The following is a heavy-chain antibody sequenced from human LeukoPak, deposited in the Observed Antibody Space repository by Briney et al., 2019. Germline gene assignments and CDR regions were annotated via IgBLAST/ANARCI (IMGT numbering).Heavy chain of an antibody. CDR3: ARHKAYSDFVSD. J-gene: IGHJ4*02. Sequence: SETLSLTCTVSGGSISSSSHYWGWIRQPPGKGLEWIGSVYYNGDTYYNPSLKSRAITSVDTSRNQFSLRLSSVTAADMAIYYCARHKAYSDFVSDWGQGTLVTVSS. CDR2: VYYNGDT. CDR1: GGSISSSSHY. D-gene: IGHD4-11*01. V-gene: IGHV4-39*01.